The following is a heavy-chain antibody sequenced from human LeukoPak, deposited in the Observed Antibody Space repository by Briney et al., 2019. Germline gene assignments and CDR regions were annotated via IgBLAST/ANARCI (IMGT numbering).Heavy chain of an antibody. V-gene: IGHV3-7*05. Sequence: GGSLRLSCAASGFTFITSWMTWVRQAPGEGLEGVANIKQDGSEKNYVDSVKGRFTISRDNAKNSLYLQMNSLRAEDTAVYYCAREEGYCSGGSCYFWFDPWGQGTLVTVSS. CDR3: AREEGYCSGGSCYFWFDP. CDR1: GFTFITSW. CDR2: IKQDGSEK. D-gene: IGHD2-15*01. J-gene: IGHJ5*02.